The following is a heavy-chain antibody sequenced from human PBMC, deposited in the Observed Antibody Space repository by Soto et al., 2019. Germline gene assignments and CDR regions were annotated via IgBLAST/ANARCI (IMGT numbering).Heavy chain of an antibody. CDR1: GFTFSSYG. J-gene: IGHJ4*02. CDR3: ATERYCDGGSCHTRVY. Sequence: GGSLRLSCAASGFTFSSYGMHWVRQAPGKGLEWVAIISYDGSNKYYADSVKGRFTVSRDNPKNTLYVEMNSLRAEDTAVYYCATERYCDGGSCHTRVYWGLGTLVTVSS. D-gene: IGHD2-15*01. V-gene: IGHV3-30*03. CDR2: ISYDGSNK.